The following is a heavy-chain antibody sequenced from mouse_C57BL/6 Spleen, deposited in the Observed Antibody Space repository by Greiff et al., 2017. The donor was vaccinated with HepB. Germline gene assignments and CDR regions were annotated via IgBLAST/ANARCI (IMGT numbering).Heavy chain of an antibody. CDR1: GYTFTDYY. J-gene: IGHJ4*01. Sequence: EVQLQQSGPELVKPGASVKISCKASGYTFTDYYMNWVKQSHGKSLEWIGDINPNNGGTSYNQKFKGKATLTVDKSSSTAYMELRSLTSEDSAVYYCARDGTYYEYDGYAMDYWGQGTSVTVSS. CDR3: ARDGTYYEYDGYAMDY. CDR2: INPNNGGT. D-gene: IGHD2-4*01. V-gene: IGHV1-26*01.